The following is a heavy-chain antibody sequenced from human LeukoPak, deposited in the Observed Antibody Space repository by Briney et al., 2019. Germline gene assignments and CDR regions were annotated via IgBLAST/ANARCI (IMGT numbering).Heavy chain of an antibody. CDR3: ARDPPGLALGSPGDY. V-gene: IGHV1-18*01. CDR2: ISANNGDT. J-gene: IGHJ4*02. CDR1: GYTFTSYG. Sequence: ASVKVSCKASGYTFTSYGIAWVRQAPGQGLQWMGWISANNGDTSYSQRLQGRVTMTTDTSTNTAYMELRSLTSDDTAVYYCARDPPGLALGSPGDYWGQGTLVIVSS. D-gene: IGHD3-16*02.